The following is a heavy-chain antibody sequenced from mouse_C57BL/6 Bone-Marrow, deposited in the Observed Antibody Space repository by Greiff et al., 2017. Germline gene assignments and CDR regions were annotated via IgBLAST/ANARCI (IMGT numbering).Heavy chain of an antibody. Sequence: EVQLQQSGPELVKPGASVKISCKASGYTFTDYYMNWVKQSHGKSLEWIGDINPNNGGTSYNQKFKGKATLTVDKSSSTAYMELRSLTSEDSAVYYCARLTGDYYAMDYWGQGTSVTVSS. J-gene: IGHJ4*01. CDR3: ARLTGDYYAMDY. CDR2: INPNNGGT. CDR1: GYTFTDYY. D-gene: IGHD4-1*01. V-gene: IGHV1-26*01.